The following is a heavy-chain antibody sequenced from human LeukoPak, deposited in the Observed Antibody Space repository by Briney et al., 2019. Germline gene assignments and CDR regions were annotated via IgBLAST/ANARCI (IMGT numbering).Heavy chain of an antibody. CDR1: GFTFSSYA. J-gene: IGHJ4*02. V-gene: IGHV3-23*01. CDR3: AKGLMTTVTIEDY. Sequence: GGSLRLSCAASGFTFSSYAMSWVRQALGKGLEWVSAISGSGFNTYYADSVKGRFTISRDNSKNTLYLQMNSLRAEDTAVYYCAKGLMTTVTIEDYWGQGTLVTVSS. CDR2: ISGSGFNT. D-gene: IGHD4-17*01.